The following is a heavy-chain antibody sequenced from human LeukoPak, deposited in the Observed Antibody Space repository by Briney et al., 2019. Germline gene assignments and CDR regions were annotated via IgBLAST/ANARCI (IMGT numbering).Heavy chain of an antibody. CDR2: INHSGST. Sequence: PSETLSLTCAVYGGSFSGYYWSWIRQPPGKGLEWIGEINHSGSTNYNPSLKSRVTISVDTSKNQFSLKLSSVTAADTAVYYCARGSRGYYGSGSYRFRGMLDPWGQGTLVTVSS. CDR1: GGSFSGYY. D-gene: IGHD3-10*01. CDR3: ARGSRGYYGSGSYRFRGMLDP. V-gene: IGHV4-34*01. J-gene: IGHJ5*02.